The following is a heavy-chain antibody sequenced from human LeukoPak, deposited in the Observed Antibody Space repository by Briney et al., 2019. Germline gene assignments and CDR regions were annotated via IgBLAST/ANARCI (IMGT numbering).Heavy chain of an antibody. CDR1: GFTFSDYD. Sequence: GGSLTLSCSPSGFTFSDYDMNWVRQAPGKGLEWVSSISYLSSHVYYGDSVKGRFSISRDNAKNSLYLQMNSVGAEDTAIYYCGRAFPPLRTSSAGDLWGQGILVTVSS. V-gene: IGHV3-21*01. CDR2: ISYLSSHV. CDR3: GRAFPPLRTSSAGDL. J-gene: IGHJ4*03. D-gene: IGHD3-16*01.